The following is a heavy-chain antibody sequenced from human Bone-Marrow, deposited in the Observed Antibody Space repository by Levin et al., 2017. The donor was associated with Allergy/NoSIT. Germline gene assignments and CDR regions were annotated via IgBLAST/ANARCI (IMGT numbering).Heavy chain of an antibody. CDR3: ATKDTILVTDANGYQSSMDV. V-gene: IGHV3-21*06. D-gene: IGHD2-8*02. CDR1: GFTFSRYS. J-gene: IGHJ6*02. CDR2: ISSSSSYV. Sequence: GGSLRLSCAASGFTFSRYSMNWVRQAPGQGLEWVSSISSSSSYVYFADSVKGRFTISRDNAENTLYLKMDSLRAEDTAVYYCATKDTILVTDANGYQSSMDVWGQGTTVTVSS.